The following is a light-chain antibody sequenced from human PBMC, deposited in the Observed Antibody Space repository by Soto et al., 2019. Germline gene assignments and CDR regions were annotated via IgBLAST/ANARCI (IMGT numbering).Light chain of an antibody. CDR3: QQLNSYPPLYT. CDR2: AAS. V-gene: IGKV1-9*01. Sequence: IQLTQSPSSLSASVGDRVTITCRASQGISSYLAWYQQKPGKAPKLLIYAASTLQSGVPSRFSGSGSGTDFTLTISSLQPEHFATYYCQQLNSYPPLYTFGQGTKLEIK. J-gene: IGKJ2*01. CDR1: QGISSY.